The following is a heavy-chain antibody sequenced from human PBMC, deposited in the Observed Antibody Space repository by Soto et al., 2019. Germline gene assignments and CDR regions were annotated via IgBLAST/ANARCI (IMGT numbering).Heavy chain of an antibody. CDR1: GGTFSNYA. CDR2: IIPVFGTV. V-gene: IGHV1-69*01. D-gene: IGHD6-13*01. J-gene: IGHJ5*02. CDR3: ARDNPYTNSFGNWFDP. Sequence: QVRLVQSGAEVKKPGSSVKVSCTASGGTFSNYAITWLRLAPGQGIEWLGGIIPVFGTVNYAQKFQGRVTITADESTSTAYMELNRLRSEDTAVYYCARDNPYTNSFGNWFDPWGQGTLVIVS.